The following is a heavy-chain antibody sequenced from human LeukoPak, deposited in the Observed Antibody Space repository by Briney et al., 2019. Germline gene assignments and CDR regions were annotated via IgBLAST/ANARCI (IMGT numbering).Heavy chain of an antibody. Sequence: SGGSLRLSCAASGFTFSSYSINWVRQAPGKGLEWVSSISSGGTFMYYADSVKGRFTISRDNAKKSVFLQMNSLRAEDSAVYYCARDAPQVPAAGVLASWGQGTLVTVSS. CDR3: ARDAPQVPAAGVLAS. D-gene: IGHD6-13*01. CDR1: GFTFSSYS. CDR2: ISSGGTFM. V-gene: IGHV3-21*01. J-gene: IGHJ5*02.